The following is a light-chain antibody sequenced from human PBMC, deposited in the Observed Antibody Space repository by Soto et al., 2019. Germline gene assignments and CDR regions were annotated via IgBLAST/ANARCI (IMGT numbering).Light chain of an antibody. J-gene: IGKJ4*01. CDR1: QSVRSN. V-gene: IGKV3-20*01. CDR3: QQYGSSPLT. Sequence: EIVMTQSPATLSVSPGERATLSCRASQSVRSNLAWYQQKPGQAPRLLISGASSRATGIPDRFSGSGSGTDFTLTISRLEPEDFAVYYCQQYGSSPLTFGGGTKVDIK. CDR2: GAS.